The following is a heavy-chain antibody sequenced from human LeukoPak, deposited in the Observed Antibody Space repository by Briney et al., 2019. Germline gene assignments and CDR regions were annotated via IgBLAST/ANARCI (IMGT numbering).Heavy chain of an antibody. V-gene: IGHV4-59*01. Sequence: SETLSLTCTVSGGSISSYYWSWIRQPPGKGLEWIGYIYYSGSTNYNPSLKSRVTISVDMSENQFSLKLSSVTAADTAVYYCAREIPDGNLDYWGQGTLVTVSS. CDR1: GGSISSYY. CDR3: AREIPDGNLDY. D-gene: IGHD4-23*01. J-gene: IGHJ4*02. CDR2: IYYSGST.